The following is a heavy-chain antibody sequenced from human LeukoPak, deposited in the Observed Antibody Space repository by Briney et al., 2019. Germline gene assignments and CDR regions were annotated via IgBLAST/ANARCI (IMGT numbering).Heavy chain of an antibody. V-gene: IGHV1-2*02. Sequence: AAVKASCKASGYTFTGYFMHLVRQAPGQGPEWMGWINPNSGGTNYAQKFQGRVTMTRDTSISTAYMELSRLRSDDTAVYYCARDERYDSSGYPFEYWGQGALVT. D-gene: IGHD3-22*01. CDR1: GYTFTGYF. CDR2: INPNSGGT. CDR3: ARDERYDSSGYPFEY. J-gene: IGHJ4*02.